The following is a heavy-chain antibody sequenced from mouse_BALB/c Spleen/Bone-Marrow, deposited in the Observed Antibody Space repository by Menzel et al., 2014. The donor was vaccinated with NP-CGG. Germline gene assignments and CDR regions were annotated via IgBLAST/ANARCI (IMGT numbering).Heavy chain of an antibody. J-gene: IGHJ2*01. CDR1: GYTFTSYV. D-gene: IGHD1-1*01. CDR3: ARGGLYGSSDY. V-gene: IGHV1-14*01. Sequence: EVQGVESGPELVKPGASVKMSCKASGYTFTSYVMHWVKQKPGQGLEWIGYINPYNDGTKYNEKFKGKATLTSDKSSSTAYMELSSLTSEDSAVYYCARGGLYGSSDYWGQGTTLTVSS. CDR2: INPYNDGT.